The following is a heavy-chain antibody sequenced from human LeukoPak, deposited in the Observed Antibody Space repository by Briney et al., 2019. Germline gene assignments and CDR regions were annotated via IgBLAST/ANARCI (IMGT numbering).Heavy chain of an antibody. Sequence: SETLSLTCAVSGGSISSGGYSWSWIRQPPGKGLEWIGYIYHGGSTYYNPSLKSRVTISVDTSKNQFSLKLSSVTAADTAVYYCARGAQYYYDSSGYYFYFDYWGQGTLVTVSS. V-gene: IGHV4-30-2*01. D-gene: IGHD3-22*01. CDR1: GGSISSGGYS. CDR3: ARGAQYYYDSSGYYFYFDY. J-gene: IGHJ4*02. CDR2: IYHGGST.